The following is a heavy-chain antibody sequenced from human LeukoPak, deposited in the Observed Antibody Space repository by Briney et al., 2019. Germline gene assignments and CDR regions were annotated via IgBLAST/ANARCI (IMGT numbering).Heavy chain of an antibody. CDR2: ISSNGGST. D-gene: IGHD3-10*01. CDR3: VKDSSSGSYFDY. J-gene: IGHJ4*02. V-gene: IGHV3-64D*06. CDR1: GFTFSNYG. Sequence: GGSLRLSCAASGFTFSNYGMNWVRQAPGKGLEYVSAISSNGGSTYYADSVKGRFTISRDNSRNTLHLQMSSLRVEDTAVYYCVKDSSSGSYFDYWGQGTLVTVSS.